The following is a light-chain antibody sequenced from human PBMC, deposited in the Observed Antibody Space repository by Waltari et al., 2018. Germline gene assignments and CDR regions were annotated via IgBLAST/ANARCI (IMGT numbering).Light chain of an antibody. CDR2: DAS. Sequence: EIALTQSPGTLSLSPGERATLPCRASQSVSRSLAWYQQKPGQAPRLLNYDASSRATGIPDGFSGSGSGTDFSLTINRLEPEDCAVYYCQKYESLPATFGQGTRVEIK. CDR3: QKYESLPAT. V-gene: IGKV3-20*01. CDR1: QSVSRS. J-gene: IGKJ1*01.